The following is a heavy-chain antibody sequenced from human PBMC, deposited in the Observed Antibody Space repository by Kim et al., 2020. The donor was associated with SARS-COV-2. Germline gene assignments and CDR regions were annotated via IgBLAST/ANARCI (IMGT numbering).Heavy chain of an antibody. V-gene: IGHV3-23*01. CDR3: AKDGRVLRFLEWLSGYYFDY. D-gene: IGHD3-3*01. Sequence: RFTISRDNSKNTLYLQMNSLRAEDTAVYYCAKDGRVLRFLEWLSGYYFDYWGQGTLVTVSS. J-gene: IGHJ4*02.